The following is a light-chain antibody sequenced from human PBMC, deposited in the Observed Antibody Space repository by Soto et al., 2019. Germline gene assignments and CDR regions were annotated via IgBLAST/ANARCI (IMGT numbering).Light chain of an antibody. J-gene: IGKJ2*02. Sequence: EIEMTQSPSTLSVSPRERVTLSCRASQSVSSCLAWYQQKPGQAPKLLIYGASTMQSGIPARFSGSGSGTDFTLTISSLQSEDFAAYYCQQSNSGPRTLGQGTK. CDR1: QSVSSC. V-gene: IGKV3-15*01. CDR2: GAS. CDR3: QQSNSGPRT.